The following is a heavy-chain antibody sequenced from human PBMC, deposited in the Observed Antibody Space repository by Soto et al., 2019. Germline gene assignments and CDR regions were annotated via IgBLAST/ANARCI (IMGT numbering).Heavy chain of an antibody. V-gene: IGHV4-31*03. D-gene: IGHD2-21*02. CDR3: ASVVVTGIVGFDY. CDR1: GGSISSAGYY. Sequence: SETLSLTCTVSGGSISSAGYYWSWIRQHPGKGLEWIGYIYYSGNTYYNPSLKSRVTISVDTSKNQFSLKLSSVTAADTAVYYCASVVVTGIVGFDYWGQGTLVTV. CDR2: IYYSGNT. J-gene: IGHJ4*02.